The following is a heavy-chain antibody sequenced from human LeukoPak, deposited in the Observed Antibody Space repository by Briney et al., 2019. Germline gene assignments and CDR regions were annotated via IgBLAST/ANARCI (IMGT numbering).Heavy chain of an antibody. J-gene: IGHJ6*02. Sequence: ASVKVSCKASGYTFTSYDINWVRQATGQGLEWMGWMNPNSGNTGYAQKFQGRVTITRNTSISTAYMELSSLRSEDTAVYYCARVEYTSGGWSFYYYGMDVWGQGTTVTVSS. CDR3: ARVEYTSGGWSFYYYGMDV. D-gene: IGHD6-19*01. CDR2: MNPNSGNT. V-gene: IGHV1-8*03. CDR1: GYTFTSYD.